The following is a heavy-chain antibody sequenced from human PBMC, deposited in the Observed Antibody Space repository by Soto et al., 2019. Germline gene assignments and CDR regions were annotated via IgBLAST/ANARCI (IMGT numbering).Heavy chain of an antibody. D-gene: IGHD6-13*01. J-gene: IGHJ4*02. CDR2: IYYSGST. V-gene: IGHV4-31*02. Sequence: SETLSLTCTVSGGSISSGGYYWSWIRQHPGKGLEWIGYIYYSGSTYYNPSLKSRVTISVDTSKNQFSLKLSSVTAADTAVYYCARVGRAAAGTRFFDYWGQGTLVTVSS. CDR3: ARVGRAAAGTRFFDY. CDR1: GGSISSGGYY.